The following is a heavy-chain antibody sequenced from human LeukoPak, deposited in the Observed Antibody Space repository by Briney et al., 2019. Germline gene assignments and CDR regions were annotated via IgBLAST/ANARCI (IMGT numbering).Heavy chain of an antibody. D-gene: IGHD5-12*01. V-gene: IGHV4-34*01. CDR3: AGYRMVATFAFDY. J-gene: IGHJ4*02. CDR1: GGSFSGYY. CDR2: INHSGST. Sequence: PSETLSLTCAVYGGSFSGYYWSWIRQPPGKGLEWIGEINHSGSTNYNPSLKSRVTISVDTSKNQFSLKPSSVTAADTAVYYCAGYRMVATFAFDYWGQGTLVTVSS.